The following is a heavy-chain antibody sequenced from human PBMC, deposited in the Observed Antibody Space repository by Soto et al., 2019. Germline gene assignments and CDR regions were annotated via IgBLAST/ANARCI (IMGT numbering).Heavy chain of an antibody. J-gene: IGHJ4*02. Sequence: QVQLVQSGAEVKKPGASVKVSCKASGYTFTNSYIHWVRQAPGQGLEWMALLNPNGGSTNYAQNFQGRATVTRDTSTSPVYMELTSLTSEDTAVYYCARNLAAGDYWGQGTLVTVSS. V-gene: IGHV1-46*01. D-gene: IGHD6-25*01. CDR1: GYTFTNSY. CDR2: LNPNGGST. CDR3: ARNLAAGDY.